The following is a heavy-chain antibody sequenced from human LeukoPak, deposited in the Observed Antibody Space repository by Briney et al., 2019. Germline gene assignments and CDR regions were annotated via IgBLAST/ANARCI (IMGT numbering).Heavy chain of an antibody. CDR1: GGSIGSSSYY. D-gene: IGHD3-22*01. CDR2: IYYSGST. CDR3: ARGSRYYDSSGHWPRDYYYYGMDV. J-gene: IGHJ6*02. Sequence: SETLSLTCTVSGGSIGSSSYYWGWIRQPPGKGLEWIGSIYYSGSTYYNPSLKSRVTISVDTSKNQFSLKLSSVTAADTAVYYCARGSRYYDSSGHWPRDYYYYGMDVWGQGTTVTVSS. V-gene: IGHV4-39*01.